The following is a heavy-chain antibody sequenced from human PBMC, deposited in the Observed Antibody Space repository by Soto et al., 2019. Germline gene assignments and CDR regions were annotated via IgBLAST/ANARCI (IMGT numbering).Heavy chain of an antibody. V-gene: IGHV4-34*01. CDR3: ARGEGCGGDCYGGTYYYYGMDV. J-gene: IGHJ6*02. CDR1: GGSFSGYY. Sequence: SETLSLTCAVYGGSFSGYYWSWIRQPPGKGLEWIGEINHSGSTNYNPSLKSRVTISVDTSKNQFSLKLSSVTAADTAVYYCARGEGCGGDCYGGTYYYYGMDVWGQGTTVTVSS. CDR2: INHSGST. D-gene: IGHD2-21*02.